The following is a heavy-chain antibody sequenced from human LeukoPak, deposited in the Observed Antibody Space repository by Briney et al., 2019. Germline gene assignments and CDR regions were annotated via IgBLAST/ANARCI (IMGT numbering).Heavy chain of an antibody. V-gene: IGHV4-39*07. D-gene: IGHD6-19*01. Sequence: PSETLSLTCIVSGGSISSSSYYWGWIRQPPGKGLEWIGSIYNSGSTYYNLSLKSRVTISVDTSKNQFSLKLSSVTAADTAVYYCARRHSSGWYRDAFDIWGPGTMVTVSS. CDR2: IYNSGST. CDR3: ARRHSSGWYRDAFDI. J-gene: IGHJ3*02. CDR1: GGSISSSSYY.